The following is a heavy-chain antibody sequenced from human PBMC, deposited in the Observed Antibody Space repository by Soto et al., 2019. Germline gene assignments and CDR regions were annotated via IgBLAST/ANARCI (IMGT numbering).Heavy chain of an antibody. CDR2: ISYDGSNK. Sequence: GGSLRLSCAASGFTFSSYAMSWVRQAPGKGLEWVAVISYDGSNKYYADSVKGRFAISRDNSKNTLYLQMNSLRAEDTAVYYCARDSRPSGIAAAGAFDYWGQGTLVTVSS. V-gene: IGHV3-30*09. D-gene: IGHD6-13*01. CDR3: ARDSRPSGIAAAGAFDY. J-gene: IGHJ4*02. CDR1: GFTFSSYA.